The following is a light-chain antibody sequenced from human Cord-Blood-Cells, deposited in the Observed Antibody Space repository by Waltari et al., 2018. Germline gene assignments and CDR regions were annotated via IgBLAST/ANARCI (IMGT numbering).Light chain of an antibody. J-gene: IGKJ3*01. V-gene: IGKV3-20*01. CDR3: QQYGSSPFT. Sequence: EIVLTHSQGTLSLSPGERATLSRRASQSVSSSYLAWYQQKPGQAPRLLIYGASSMATGIPDRFSGSGSGTDFTLTISRLEPEDFAVYYCQQYGSSPFTFGPGTKVDIK. CDR2: GAS. CDR1: QSVSSSY.